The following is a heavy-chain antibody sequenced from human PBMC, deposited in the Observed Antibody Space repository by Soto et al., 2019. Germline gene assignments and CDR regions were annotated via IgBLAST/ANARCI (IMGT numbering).Heavy chain of an antibody. V-gene: IGHV3-33*01. D-gene: IGHD6-13*01. CDR2: IWYDGSNK. J-gene: IGHJ5*02. CDR1: GFTFSSYC. CDR3: ARDSSSWYAWFDP. Sequence: PGVSLRLSFAASGFTFSSYCMHWVRQAPGKGLEWVAVIWYDGSNKYYADSVKGRFTISRDNSKNTLYLQMNSLRAEDTAVYYCARDSSSWYAWFDPWGQGTLVTVSS.